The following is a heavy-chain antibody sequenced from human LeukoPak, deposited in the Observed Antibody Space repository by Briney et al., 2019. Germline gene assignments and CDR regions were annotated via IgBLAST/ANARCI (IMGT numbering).Heavy chain of an antibody. CDR3: AKDRGYDSSGYYDNWFDP. Sequence: GGSLRLSCAVSGFTFSGYWMNWVRQAPGKGLVWVSRINSDGSGATYADAVKGRFTISRDNAKKMLFLQMNSLRAEDTAVYYCAKDRGYDSSGYYDNWFDPWGQGTLVTVSS. D-gene: IGHD3-22*01. J-gene: IGHJ5*02. V-gene: IGHV3-74*01. CDR2: INSDGSGA. CDR1: GFTFSGYW.